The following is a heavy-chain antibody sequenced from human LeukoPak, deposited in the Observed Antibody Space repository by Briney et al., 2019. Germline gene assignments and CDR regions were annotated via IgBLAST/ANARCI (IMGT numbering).Heavy chain of an antibody. CDR2: ISGSGGST. D-gene: IGHD3-22*01. V-gene: IGHV3-23*01. CDR1: GFTFSSYA. Sequence: GGSLRLSCAASGFTFSSYAMSWVRQAPGKGLEWVSAISGSGGSTYYADSVKGRFTISRDNFKNTLYLQMNSLRAEDTAVYYCTKRLDSSGYYYAPDYWGQGTLVTVSS. CDR3: TKRLDSSGYYYAPDY. J-gene: IGHJ4*02.